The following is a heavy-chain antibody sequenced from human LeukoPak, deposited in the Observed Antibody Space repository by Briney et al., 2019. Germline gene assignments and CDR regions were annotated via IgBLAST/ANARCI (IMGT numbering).Heavy chain of an antibody. V-gene: IGHV4-59*01. CDR3: ARGGAARLHFQN. J-gene: IGHJ1*01. D-gene: IGHD6-6*01. Sequence: SETLSLTCTVSGGSISTYYWNWIRQPPGKGLEWIGYIYHSGSTNYNPSLQSRVTISVDTSKNQFSLNLNSVTAADTAVYYCARGGAARLHFQNWGQGPLVTVSS. CDR2: IYHSGST. CDR1: GGSISTYY.